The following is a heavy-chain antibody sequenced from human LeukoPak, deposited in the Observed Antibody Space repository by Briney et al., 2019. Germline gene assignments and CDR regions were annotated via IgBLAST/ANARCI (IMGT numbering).Heavy chain of an antibody. CDR1: GFTVSSNY. CDR3: ARDGLLWFGESPFDP. CDR2: IYSGGST. J-gene: IGHJ5*02. Sequence: GGSLRLSCAASGFTVSSNYMSWVRQAPGKGLEWVSVIYSGGSTYYADSVKGRFTISRDNSKNTLYLQMNSLRAEDTAVYYCARDGLLWFGESPFDPWAREPWSPSPQ. D-gene: IGHD3-10*01. V-gene: IGHV3-66*02.